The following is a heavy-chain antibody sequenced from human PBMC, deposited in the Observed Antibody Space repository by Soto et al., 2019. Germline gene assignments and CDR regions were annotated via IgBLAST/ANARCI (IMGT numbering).Heavy chain of an antibody. J-gene: IGHJ4*01. Sequence: GGSLILSCVFSGLPLSCYALHWARQTPGTGLEWVAVISYDGSITYYSDSVRGRFTISRDTHTNQAYHQWNGLRGGKPAVYYWARPPSDLWGCYSTSFDYWGQGTLVTVSS. CDR3: ARPPSDLWGCYSTSFDY. D-gene: IGHD3-3*01. V-gene: IGHV3-30*14. CDR1: GLPLSCYA. CDR2: ISYDGSIT.